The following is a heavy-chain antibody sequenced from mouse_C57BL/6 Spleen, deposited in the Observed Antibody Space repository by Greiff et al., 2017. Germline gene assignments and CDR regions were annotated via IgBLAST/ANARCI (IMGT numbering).Heavy chain of an antibody. D-gene: IGHD1-1*01. CDR3: ARGDYYGSSSWFAY. Sequence: EVQGVESGPGMVKPSQSLSLTCTVTGYSITSGYDWHWIRHFPGNKLEWMGYISYSGSTNYNPSLKSRISITHDTSKNHFFLKLTSVTTEDTATYYCARGDYYGSSSWFAYWGQGTLVTVSA. V-gene: IGHV3-1*01. CDR1: GYSITSGYD. CDR2: ISYSGST. J-gene: IGHJ3*01.